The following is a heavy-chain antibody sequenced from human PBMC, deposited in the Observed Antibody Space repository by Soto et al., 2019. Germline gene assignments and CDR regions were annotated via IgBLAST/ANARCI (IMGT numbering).Heavy chain of an antibody. Sequence: SETLSLTCTVSGGSISSSSYYWGWIRQPPGKGLEWIGSIYYSGSTYYNPSLKSRVTISVDTSKNQFSLKLSSVTAADTAVYYCARHSASSGSYRDAFDIWGQGTMVTVSS. D-gene: IGHD1-26*01. CDR2: IYYSGST. CDR3: ARHSASSGSYRDAFDI. J-gene: IGHJ3*02. CDR1: GGSISSSSYY. V-gene: IGHV4-39*01.